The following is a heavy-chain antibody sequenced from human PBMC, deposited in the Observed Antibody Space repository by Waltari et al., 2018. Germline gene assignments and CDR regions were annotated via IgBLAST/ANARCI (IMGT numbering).Heavy chain of an antibody. J-gene: IGHJ6*02. CDR2: INRILGIE. Sequence: QVQLVQSGAEVKKPGSSVKVSCKGSGDTFTSPTISWVRQAPGQGIEWMGSINRILGIEDYAQKFQGRVTITADKATNTAYMELSSLGSEDTAVYYCAAATKSYGLDVWGLGTTVTVSS. CDR3: AAATKSYGLDV. V-gene: IGHV1-69*02. CDR1: GDTFTSPT. D-gene: IGHD2-8*01.